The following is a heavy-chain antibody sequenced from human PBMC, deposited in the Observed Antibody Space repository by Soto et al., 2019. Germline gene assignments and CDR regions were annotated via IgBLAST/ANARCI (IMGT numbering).Heavy chain of an antibody. D-gene: IGHD7-27*01. Sequence: PSETLALTCAVYGASLSDNYCNWLRQPPGKGLEWIGEINDSGNTNYNPSLRSRVTISIDTSKNQLSLNLRSVSAADTAVYYCSRGWGEFDAWGQGTPVTVSS. V-gene: IGHV4-34*01. CDR1: GASLSDNY. CDR2: INDSGNT. J-gene: IGHJ5*02. CDR3: SRGWGEFDA.